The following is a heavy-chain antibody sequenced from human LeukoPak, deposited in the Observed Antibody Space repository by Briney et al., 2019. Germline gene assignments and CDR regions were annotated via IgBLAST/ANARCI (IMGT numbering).Heavy chain of an antibody. D-gene: IGHD4-23*01. CDR3: ARVTYGGNSKYFDY. Sequence: ASVKVSCKASGYTFTGYYMHWVRQAPGQGLEWMGWISAYNGNTNYAQKLQGRVTMTTDTSTSTAYMELRSLRSDDTAVYYCARVTYGGNSKYFDYWGQGTLVTVSS. J-gene: IGHJ4*02. CDR1: GYTFTGYY. CDR2: ISAYNGNT. V-gene: IGHV1-18*04.